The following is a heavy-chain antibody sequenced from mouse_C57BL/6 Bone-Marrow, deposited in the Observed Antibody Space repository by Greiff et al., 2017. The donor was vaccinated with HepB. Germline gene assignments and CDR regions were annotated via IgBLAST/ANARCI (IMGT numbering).Heavy chain of an antibody. J-gene: IGHJ3*01. V-gene: IGHV1-81*01. CDR2: IYPRSGNT. CDR3: ASIITTVVDRFAY. D-gene: IGHD1-1*01. Sequence: VQLQQSGAELARPGASVKLSCKASGYTFTSYGISWVKQRTGQGLEWIGEIYPRSGNTYYNEQFKGKATLTADKSSSTAYMELRSLTSEDSAVYFCASIITTVVDRFAYWGQGTLVTVSA. CDR1: GYTFTSYG.